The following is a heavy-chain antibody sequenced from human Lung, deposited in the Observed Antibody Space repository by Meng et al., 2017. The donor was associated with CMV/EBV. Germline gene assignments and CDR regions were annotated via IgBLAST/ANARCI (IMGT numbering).Heavy chain of an antibody. V-gene: IGHV1-8*01. J-gene: IGHJ4*02. D-gene: IGHD6-6*01. CDR2: MNPNSGNT. CDR1: GYTFTSYD. CDR3: ARRRGGSSWGDFDY. Sequence: ASVKVSCKASGYTFTSYDINWVRQATGQGLEWMGWMNPNSGNTGYAQNFQGRVTMTRNTSISTVYMELSGLRSEDTAVYYCARRRGGSSWGDFDYWGQGTLVTASS.